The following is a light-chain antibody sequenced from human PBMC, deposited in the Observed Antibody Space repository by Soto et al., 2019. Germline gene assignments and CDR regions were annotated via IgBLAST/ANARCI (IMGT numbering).Light chain of an antibody. Sequence: DIQMTQSPSTLSASVGDRVTITCRASQSISSWLAWLQQKPGKAPKLLIYKASNLASGFPPRFSGSGSGTEFTLTITALHPDDFATYDCEQYNSYWWTFGQGTKVEI. CDR2: KAS. CDR1: QSISSW. J-gene: IGKJ1*01. CDR3: EQYNSYWWT. V-gene: IGKV1-5*03.